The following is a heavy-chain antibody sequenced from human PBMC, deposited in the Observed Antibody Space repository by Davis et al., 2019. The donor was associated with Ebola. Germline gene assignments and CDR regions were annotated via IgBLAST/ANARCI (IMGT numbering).Heavy chain of an antibody. V-gene: IGHV3-73*01. D-gene: IGHD4-17*01. CDR3: TSAYGDWDY. CDR1: GFTFSSYS. J-gene: IGHJ4*02. Sequence: GESLKISCAASGFTFSSYSINWVRQAPGKGLEWVGRIRSKTNSYATAYAASVKGRFTISRDDSKNTAYLQMNSLKTEDTPVYYCTSAYGDWDYWGQGTLVTVSS. CDR2: IRSKTNSYAT.